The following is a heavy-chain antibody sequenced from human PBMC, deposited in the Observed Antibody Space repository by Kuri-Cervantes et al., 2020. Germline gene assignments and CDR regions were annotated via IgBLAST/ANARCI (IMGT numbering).Heavy chain of an antibody. D-gene: IGHD2-2*01. CDR3: ARGGLGYCSSTSCHDWFDP. CDR1: GFTFSSYA. J-gene: IGHJ5*02. V-gene: IGHV3-30-3*01. Sequence: GESLKISCAASGFTFSSYAMHWVRQTPGKGLEWVAVISYDGSNKYYADSVKGRFTISRDNSKDTLYLQMNSLRAEDTAVYYCARGGLGYCSSTSCHDWFDPWGQGTLVTVSS. CDR2: ISYDGSNK.